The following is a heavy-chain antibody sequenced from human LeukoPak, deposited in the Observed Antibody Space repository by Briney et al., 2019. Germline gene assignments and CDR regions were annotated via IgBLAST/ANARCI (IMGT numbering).Heavy chain of an antibody. CDR3: AKLSRDYDILTGYHYYFDY. CDR2: ISYDGSNK. D-gene: IGHD3-9*01. V-gene: IGHV3-30-3*02. J-gene: IGHJ4*02. CDR1: GFTFSSYA. Sequence: SGGSLRLSCAASGFTFSSYAMHWVRQAPGKGLEWVAVISYDGSNKYYADSVKGRFTISRDNSKNTLYLQMNSLRAEDTAVYYCAKLSRDYDILTGYHYYFDYWGQGTLVTVSS.